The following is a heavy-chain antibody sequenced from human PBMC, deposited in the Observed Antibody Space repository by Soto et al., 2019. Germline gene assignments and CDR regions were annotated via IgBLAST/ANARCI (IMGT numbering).Heavy chain of an antibody. Sequence: QVQLVQSGAEVKKPGSSVKVSCKASGDTFSNFAFGWVRQAPGQGLEWMGWIIPIFGTRNHAQKFQDRVTISADESTSKANMEVRNLKSNDTAVNSGARPERRGAVAGYWYFNLWGRCTVVTVSP. J-gene: IGHJ2*01. V-gene: IGHV1-69*01. CDR1: GDTFSNFA. CDR3: ARPERRGAVAGYWYFNL. CDR2: IIPIFGTR. D-gene: IGHD6-19*01.